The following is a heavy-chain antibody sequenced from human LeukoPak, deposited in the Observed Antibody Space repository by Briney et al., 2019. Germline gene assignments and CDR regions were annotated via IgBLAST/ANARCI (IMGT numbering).Heavy chain of an antibody. V-gene: IGHV3-33*08. CDR3: ARGRYGYEAFDI. D-gene: IGHD5-18*01. CDR1: GFTFSSYG. CDR2: IWYDGSNK. Sequence: PGGSLRLSCAASGFTFSSYGMHWVRQAPGKGLEWVAVIWYDGSNKYYADSVKGRFTISRDNSKNTLYLQMNSLRAEDTAVYYCARGRYGYEAFDIWGQGTMVTVSS. J-gene: IGHJ3*02.